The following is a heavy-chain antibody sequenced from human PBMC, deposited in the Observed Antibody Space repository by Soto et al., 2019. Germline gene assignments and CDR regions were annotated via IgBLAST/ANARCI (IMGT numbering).Heavy chain of an antibody. CDR3: ARAAAASPAAWY. CDR2: ISSSGSST. Sequence: QVQLVESGGGLVKPGGSLRLSCAASGFTFGDYYMSWIRQAPGKGLEWVSYISSSGSSTYYVDSVKGRFTSSRDNAKKSLYLQMDSLGAEDTAVYYCARAAAASPAAWYWGQGTLVTVSS. V-gene: IGHV3-11*01. D-gene: IGHD6-25*01. CDR1: GFTFGDYY. J-gene: IGHJ4*02.